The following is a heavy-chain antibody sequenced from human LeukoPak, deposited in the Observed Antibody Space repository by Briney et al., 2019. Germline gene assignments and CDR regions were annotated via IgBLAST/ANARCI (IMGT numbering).Heavy chain of an antibody. CDR2: MSGSGGTT. D-gene: IGHD6-13*01. V-gene: IGHV3-23*01. J-gene: IGHJ4*02. Sequence: AGGSLRLSCAASGFTFSSYAMNWVRQAPGKGLEWVSGMSGSGGTTYYADSVKGRFTISRDNSKNTLYLQMGSLRADDTAVYYCARESLPPAAGFDYWGQGTLVTVSS. CDR3: ARESLPPAAGFDY. CDR1: GFTFSSYA.